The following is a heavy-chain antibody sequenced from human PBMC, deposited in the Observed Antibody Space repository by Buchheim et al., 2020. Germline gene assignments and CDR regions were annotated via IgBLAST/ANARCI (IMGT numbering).Heavy chain of an antibody. CDR2: INTDGSVT. J-gene: IGHJ4*02. Sequence: EVQLVESGGDLVRPGGSLRLSCAASGFTFSPSWMHWVRQAPGKGLVWLSRINTDGSVTDYADSVKGRFTISRDNAKNTLYLQMNSLRAEDTAVYYCARGQDNGASFCDYWGQGTL. D-gene: IGHD4/OR15-4a*01. CDR1: GFTFSPSW. V-gene: IGHV3-74*01. CDR3: ARGQDNGASFCDY.